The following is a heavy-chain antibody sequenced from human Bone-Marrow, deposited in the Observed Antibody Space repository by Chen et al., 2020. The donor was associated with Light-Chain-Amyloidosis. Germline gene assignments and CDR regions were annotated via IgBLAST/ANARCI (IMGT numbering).Heavy chain of an antibody. J-gene: IGHJ4*02. CDR3: AKAIVPAAIGYFDY. CDR1: GFTFDDYA. D-gene: IGHD2-2*02. V-gene: IGHV3-9*01. Sequence: EVQLVESGGGLVQPGRSLRLSCAASGFTFDDYAMHWVRQAPGKGLEWVSGISWNSGSIVYADSVKGRFTISRDNAKNSLYLQMNSLRAEDTALYYCAKAIVPAAIGYFDYWGQGTLVTVSS. CDR2: ISWNSGSI.